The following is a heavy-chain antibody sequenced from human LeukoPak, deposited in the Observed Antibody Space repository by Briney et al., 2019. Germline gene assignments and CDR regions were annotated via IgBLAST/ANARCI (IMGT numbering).Heavy chain of an antibody. D-gene: IGHD2-21*02. V-gene: IGHV4-34*01. CDR1: GGSFSGYY. J-gene: IGHJ4*02. Sequence: PSETLSLTCAVYGGSFSGYYWSWIRQPPGKGLEWIGEINHSGSTNYNPSLKSRVTISVDTSKNQFSLKLSSVTAADTAVYYCARGSRSPFGCGGDCHYFDYWGQGTLVTVSS. CDR3: ARGSRSPFGCGGDCHYFDY. CDR2: INHSGST.